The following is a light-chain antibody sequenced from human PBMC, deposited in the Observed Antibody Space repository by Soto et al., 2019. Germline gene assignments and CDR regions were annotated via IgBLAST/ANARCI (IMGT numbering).Light chain of an antibody. V-gene: IGKV3-20*01. J-gene: IGKJ1*01. CDR3: QHYGSSPRT. CDR2: AAS. Sequence: EIVLTQSPGTLSFSPGERATLSCRASQSITNNYLAWYQQKAGQVPRLLLYAASTRPAGIPDRFSGSGSGTDFTLTITRLEPDDFAVYYCQHYGSSPRTFGQGTKVEIK. CDR1: QSITNNY.